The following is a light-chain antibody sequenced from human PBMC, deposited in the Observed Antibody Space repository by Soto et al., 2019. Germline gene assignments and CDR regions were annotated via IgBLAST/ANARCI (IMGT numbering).Light chain of an antibody. J-gene: IGKJ1*01. CDR2: DAS. Sequence: DIEMTQSPATLSASVVSRVTITCLASQSSSSRLAWYQQKPGKAPKFLVYDASNLESGVPSRFSGSGSGTEFTLTIRSLQPDDFATYYCQQYNSYSVTFGQGTKV. V-gene: IGKV1-5*01. CDR3: QQYNSYSVT. CDR1: QSSSSR.